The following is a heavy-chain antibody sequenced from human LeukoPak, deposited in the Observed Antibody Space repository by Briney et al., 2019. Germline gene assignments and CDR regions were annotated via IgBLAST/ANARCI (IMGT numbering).Heavy chain of an antibody. CDR2: ISSSSSSYI. Sequence: SGGSLRLSCAASGFTFSSYSMNWVRQAPGKGLEWVSSISSSSSSYIYYADSVKGRFTISRDNAKNSLYLQMNSLRAEDTAVYYCASLGGYSSSWRSFDYWGQGTLVTVSS. V-gene: IGHV3-21*01. CDR1: GFTFSSYS. D-gene: IGHD6-13*01. J-gene: IGHJ4*02. CDR3: ASLGGYSSSWRSFDY.